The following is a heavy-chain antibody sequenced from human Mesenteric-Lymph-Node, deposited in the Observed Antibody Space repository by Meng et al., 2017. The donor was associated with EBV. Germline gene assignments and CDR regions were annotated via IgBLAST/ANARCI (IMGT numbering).Heavy chain of an antibody. J-gene: IGHJ4*02. CDR3: VRDYSGYYPF. V-gene: IGHV4-39*07. Sequence: QLQLQESGPGLVKPSETLSLTCTVSGASVSSNTYYWGWIRQPPGKGLEWIGSIYYSGITYYNASLKSRVTISVDTSKNQFSLKLRSVTAADTAVYYCVRDYSGYYPFWGQGTLVTVSS. CDR1: GASVSSNTYY. D-gene: IGHD3-3*01. CDR2: IYYSGIT.